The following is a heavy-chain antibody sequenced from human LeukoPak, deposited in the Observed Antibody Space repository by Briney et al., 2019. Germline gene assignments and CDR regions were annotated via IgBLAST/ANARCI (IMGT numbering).Heavy chain of an antibody. CDR2: ISGSGGST. CDR1: GFTFDDYA. CDR3: AVIAAAGY. V-gene: IGHV3-23*01. J-gene: IGHJ4*02. D-gene: IGHD6-13*01. Sequence: GRSLRLSCAASGFTFDDYAMHWVRQAPGKGLEWVSGISGSGGSTYYADSVKGRFTISRDNSKNTLYLQMNSLRAEDTAVYYCAVIAAAGYWGQGTLVTVSS.